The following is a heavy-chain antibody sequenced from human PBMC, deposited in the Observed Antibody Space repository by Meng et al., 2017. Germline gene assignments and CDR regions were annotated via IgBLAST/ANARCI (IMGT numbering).Heavy chain of an antibody. D-gene: IGHD4-11*01. CDR1: GGSFSSYY. J-gene: IGHJ4*02. CDR3: ARGPTTMAHDFDY. CDR2: INHSGST. Sequence: SETLSLTCAVYGGSFSSYYWNWIRQPPRKGLECIGEINHSGSTNYNPSLESRATISVDTSQNNLSLKLSSVTAADSAVYYCARGPTTMAHDFDYWGQGTLVTVSS. V-gene: IGHV4-34*01.